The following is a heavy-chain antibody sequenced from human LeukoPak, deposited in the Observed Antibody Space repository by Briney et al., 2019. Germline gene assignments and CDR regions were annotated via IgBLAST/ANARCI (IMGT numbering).Heavy chain of an antibody. CDR1: GGSISSYY. J-gene: IGHJ4*02. CDR3: ARSPRNPGQYYFDY. V-gene: IGHV4-4*07. CDR2: IYTSGST. Sequence: SETLSLTCTVSGGSISSYYWSWIRQPAGKGLEWIGRIYTSGSTNHNPSLKSRVTMSVDTSKNQFSLKLSSVTAADTAVYYCARSPRNPGQYYFDYWGQGTLVTVSS.